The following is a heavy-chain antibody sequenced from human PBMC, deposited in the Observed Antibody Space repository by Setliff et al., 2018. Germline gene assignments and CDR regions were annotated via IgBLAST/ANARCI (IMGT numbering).Heavy chain of an antibody. CDR3: AGSQGSGGYYSNSPYYFHY. Sequence: PSETPSLTCTVSGGSISSYYWSWIRQPPGKELEWMAYVYYTGDTYYNPSLKSRISISIDTSKNQFSLNLISVTAADTAVYYCAGSQGSGGYYSNSPYYFHYWGQGTLVTVSS. V-gene: IGHV4-59*03. CDR2: VYYTGDT. CDR1: GGSISSYY. D-gene: IGHD3-10*01. J-gene: IGHJ4*02.